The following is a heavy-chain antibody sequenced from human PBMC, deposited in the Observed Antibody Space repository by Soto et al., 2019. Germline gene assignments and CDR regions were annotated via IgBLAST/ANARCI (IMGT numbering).Heavy chain of an antibody. CDR3: GRRNSGGNWFDP. D-gene: IGHD4-17*01. CDR2: ISYSGNT. Sequence: QVQLQESGPGLVKPSETLSLTCTVSGGSVTSGTYFWNWVRQPPGKGLEWIGYISYSGNTDYNPSLKSRATISVDTSKTQFCLKLTPFTAADAAVYYCGRRNSGGNWFDPWGPGTLVTVSS. J-gene: IGHJ5*02. V-gene: IGHV4-61*01. CDR1: GGSVTSGTYF.